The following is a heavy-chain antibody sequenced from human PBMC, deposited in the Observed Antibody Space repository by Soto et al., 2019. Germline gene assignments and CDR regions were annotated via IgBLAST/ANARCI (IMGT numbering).Heavy chain of an antibody. CDR2: ISAYNGNT. J-gene: IGHJ6*02. Sequence: SVKVSCTSSGYTFTSYGISWVRQAPGQGLEWMGWISAYNGNTNYAQKFQGWVTMTRDTSISTAYMELSRLRSDDTAVYYCARPGYSGYDLDGDYYGMDVWGQGTTVTVSS. CDR3: ARPGYSGYDLDGDYYGMDV. D-gene: IGHD5-12*01. V-gene: IGHV1-18*01. CDR1: GYTFTSYG.